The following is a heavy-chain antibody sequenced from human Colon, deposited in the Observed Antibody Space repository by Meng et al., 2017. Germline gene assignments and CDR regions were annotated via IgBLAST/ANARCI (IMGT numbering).Heavy chain of an antibody. D-gene: IGHD1-7*01. J-gene: IGHJ5*02. V-gene: IGHV3-66*02. Sequence: DVQLVESGGGLVKPGVSLRLSCVVFRFTIKNNYIHWVRQVPVKGLEWVSILYSGSITYYADSVKGRFTITRDDSTNTVHLQMNSLRVDDTALYYCATENFAAWGQGTLVTVSS. CDR1: RFTIKNNY. CDR3: ATENFAA. CDR2: LYSGSIT.